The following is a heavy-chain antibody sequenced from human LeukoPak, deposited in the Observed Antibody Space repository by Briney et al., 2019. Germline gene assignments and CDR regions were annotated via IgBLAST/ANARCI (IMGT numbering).Heavy chain of an antibody. D-gene: IGHD5-12*01. J-gene: IGHJ6*03. CDR2: IYYSGST. CDR1: GGSISSHY. V-gene: IGHV4-59*11. CDR3: ARDVATDYYYYYMDV. Sequence: SETLSLTCTVSGGSISSHYRSWIRQPPREGLEWNGYIYYSGSTNYNPSLKSRVTISVDTSKNQFSLKLSSVTAADTAVYYCARDVATDYYYYYMDVWGKGTTVTVFS.